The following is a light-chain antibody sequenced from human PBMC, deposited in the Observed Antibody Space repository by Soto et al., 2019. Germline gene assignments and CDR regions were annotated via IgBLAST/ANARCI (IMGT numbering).Light chain of an antibody. CDR3: QQSDNSLCS. CDR1: QTLSSIY. Sequence: EIVLTQSPGTLSLSPGERATLSCRASQTLSSIYLAWYQQKPGQAPRLLSYGASIMATDIPDRFCGGGSGSDFSLTSSRLDPADFAVHYWQQSDNSLCSFGQGTKLEIE. CDR2: GAS. J-gene: IGKJ2*02. V-gene: IGKV3-20*01.